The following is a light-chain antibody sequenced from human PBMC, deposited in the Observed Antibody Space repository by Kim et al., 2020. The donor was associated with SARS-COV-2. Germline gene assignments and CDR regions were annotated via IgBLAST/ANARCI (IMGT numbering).Light chain of an antibody. CDR3: AAWDDSLNGHVV. J-gene: IGLJ2*01. Sequence: QSVLSQPPSASGTPGQRVTISCSGSFSNIGTNTVNWYQQIPGTAPKLLIFSDNQRPSGVPDRISASKSGTSASLAISGLQSEDEADYYCAAWDDSLNGHVVFGGGTRLTVL. V-gene: IGLV1-44*01. CDR2: SDN. CDR1: FSNIGTNT.